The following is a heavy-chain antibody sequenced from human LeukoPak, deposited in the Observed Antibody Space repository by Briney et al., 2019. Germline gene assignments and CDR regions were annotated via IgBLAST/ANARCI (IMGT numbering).Heavy chain of an antibody. V-gene: IGHV3-66*04. J-gene: IGHJ4*02. D-gene: IGHD3-22*01. Sequence: PGGSLRLSCAASGFTVSSNYMSWVRQAPGKGLEWVSVIYSGGSTYYADSVKGRFTISRDNSKNTLYLQMNSLRAEDTAVYYCARRFGSGYYYVGYYFDYWGQGTLVTVSS. CDR2: IYSGGST. CDR1: GFTVSSNY. CDR3: ARRFGSGYYYVGYYFDY.